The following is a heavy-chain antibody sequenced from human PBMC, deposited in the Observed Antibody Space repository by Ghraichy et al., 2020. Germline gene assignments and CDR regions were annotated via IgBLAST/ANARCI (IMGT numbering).Heavy chain of an antibody. J-gene: IGHJ3*02. CDR3: ARGSPRYDAFDI. D-gene: IGHD3-16*02. CDR1: GFTFSNYW. CDR2: NNRDGSTT. Sequence: GGSLRLSCAASGFTFSNYWMNWVRQAPGKGLVWVSRNNRDGSTTNYADSVKGRFTISRDNAKNTLYLQMNRLRAEDTAVYYCARGSPRYDAFDIWGQGTMVTVSS. V-gene: IGHV3-74*01.